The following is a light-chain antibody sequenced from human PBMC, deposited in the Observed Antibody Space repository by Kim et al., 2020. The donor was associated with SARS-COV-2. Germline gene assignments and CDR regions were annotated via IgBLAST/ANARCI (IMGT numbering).Light chain of an antibody. CDR3: QQYENLPIT. J-gene: IGKJ5*01. CDR1: QDISNN. CDR2: YAS. V-gene: IGKV1-33*01. Sequence: ASVGDRGTIACQASQDISNNLNWYQQKPGKAPKLLISYASSLEAGVPSRFSGHRSVTDFTLTISSLQPEDIATYYFQQYENLPITFGQGTRLEIK.